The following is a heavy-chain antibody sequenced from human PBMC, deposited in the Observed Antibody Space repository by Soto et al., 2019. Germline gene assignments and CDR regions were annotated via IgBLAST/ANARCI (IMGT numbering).Heavy chain of an antibody. Sequence: GASVKVSWKTSGYTFTSSGVSWGRQAPGQGLEWMGWISGYNGNTRYAQNLQGRVTMTTDTSTNTAYMELRSLRYDHTAVYYCARHVRIEAISDAFHMWGQGTTATASS. CDR3: ARHVRIEAISDAFHM. V-gene: IGHV1-18*01. CDR2: ISGYNGNT. CDR1: GYTFTSSG. D-gene: IGHD3-10*02. J-gene: IGHJ3*02.